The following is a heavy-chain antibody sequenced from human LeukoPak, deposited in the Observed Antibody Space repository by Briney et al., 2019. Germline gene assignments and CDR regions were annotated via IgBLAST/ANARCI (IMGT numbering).Heavy chain of an antibody. CDR1: GGSISSSSYY. D-gene: IGHD3-10*01. V-gene: IGHV4-39*07. J-gene: IGHJ3*02. Sequence: SETLSLTCTVSGGSISSSSYYWGWIRQPPGKGLEWIGSIYYSGSTYYNPSLKSRVTISVDTSKNQFSLKLSSVTAADTAVYYCARTYGSGSYFFDIWGQGTMVTVSS. CDR3: ARTYGSGSYFFDI. CDR2: IYYSGST.